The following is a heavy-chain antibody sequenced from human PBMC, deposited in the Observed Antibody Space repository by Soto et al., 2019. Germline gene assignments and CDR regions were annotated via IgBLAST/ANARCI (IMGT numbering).Heavy chain of an antibody. CDR1: GYTFTSYG. CDR3: ARAPSGWTASGYYYYMDV. Sequence: ASVKVSCKASGYTFTSYGISWVRQAPGQGLEWMGWISAYNGNTNYAQKLQGRVTMTTDTSTSTAYMELRSLRSDDTAVYYCARAPSGWTASGYYYYMDVWGKGTTVTVSS. D-gene: IGHD3-10*01. CDR2: ISAYNGNT. V-gene: IGHV1-18*01. J-gene: IGHJ6*03.